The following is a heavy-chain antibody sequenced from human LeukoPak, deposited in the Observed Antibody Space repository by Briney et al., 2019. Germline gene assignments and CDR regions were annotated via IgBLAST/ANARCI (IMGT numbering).Heavy chain of an antibody. D-gene: IGHD4-23*01. J-gene: IGHJ4*02. CDR1: GFTVSSNC. CDR3: ATPRWYCIDY. Sequence: PGGSLRLSCAASGFTVSSNCMGWVRQAPGEGLEWVSLICYSGNIYYTDSVKGRFTISRDDSKNTVFLQMNSLRGEDTAVYYCATPRWYCIDYWGQGTLVTVSS. CDR2: ICYSGNI. V-gene: IGHV3-53*01.